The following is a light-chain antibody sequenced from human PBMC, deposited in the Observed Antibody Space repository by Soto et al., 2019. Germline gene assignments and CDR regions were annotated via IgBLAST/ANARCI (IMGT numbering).Light chain of an antibody. Sequence: QSALTQPASVSGSPGQSITISCTGTNSDVGGCNCVSWYQQHPGKVPKIMLYEVNNRPSGVSNRFSGSKSGNTASLTISGLQAEDEADYYCSSFTSTSTYVFGPGTKLTVL. CDR2: EVN. CDR1: NSDVGGCNC. CDR3: SSFTSTSTYV. V-gene: IGLV2-14*01. J-gene: IGLJ1*01.